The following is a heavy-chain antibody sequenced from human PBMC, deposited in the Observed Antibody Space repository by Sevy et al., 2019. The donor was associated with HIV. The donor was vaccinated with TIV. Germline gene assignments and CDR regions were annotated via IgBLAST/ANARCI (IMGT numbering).Heavy chain of an antibody. Sequence: SETLSLTCTVSGGSISGYYWSWIRQPPGKGLEWIGYIYYSGCTNYNPSLKSRVTISVDTSKNQFSVKLNSVTAADTAVYYCARDAGYSGTYYPFDYWGQGTLVTVSS. V-gene: IGHV4-59*01. CDR2: IYYSGCT. CDR1: GGSISGYY. J-gene: IGHJ4*02. D-gene: IGHD1-26*01. CDR3: ARDAGYSGTYYPFDY.